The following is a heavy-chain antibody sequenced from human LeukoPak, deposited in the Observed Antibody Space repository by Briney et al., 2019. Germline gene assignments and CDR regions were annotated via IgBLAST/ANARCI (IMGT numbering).Heavy chain of an antibody. CDR1: GFTFSSYA. Sequence: GGSLRLSCAASGFTFSSYAMSWVRHAPGKGLEWVSAISGSGGSTYYADSVKGRFTISRDNSKNTLYLQMNSLRAEDTAVYYCAKWFVSYYYDSSGQVIWGQGTMVTVSS. CDR3: AKWFVSYYYDSSGQVI. D-gene: IGHD3-22*01. V-gene: IGHV3-23*01. CDR2: ISGSGGST. J-gene: IGHJ3*02.